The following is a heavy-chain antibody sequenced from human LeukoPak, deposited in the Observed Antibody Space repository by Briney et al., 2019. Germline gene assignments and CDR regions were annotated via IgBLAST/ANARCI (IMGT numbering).Heavy chain of an antibody. CDR1: GFTFSRPW. CDR2: INGDGSDT. J-gene: IGHJ4*02. Sequence: PGGSLRLSCGASGFTFSRPWLHGVPESPGKGLVGVSRINGDGSDTSYADSVKGRFTVSRDNAKNTLYLQMNSLRADHTAVYYCVVHCSSATCADYWGQGNLVTVSS. V-gene: IGHV3-74*01. CDR3: VVHCSSATCADY. D-gene: IGHD2-2*01.